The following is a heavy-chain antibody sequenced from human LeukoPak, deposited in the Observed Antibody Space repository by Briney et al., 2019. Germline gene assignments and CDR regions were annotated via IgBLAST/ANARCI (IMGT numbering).Heavy chain of an antibody. J-gene: IGHJ4*02. D-gene: IGHD5-18*01. V-gene: IGHV4-4*02. Sequence: PSETLSLTCAVSGVSISSSNWWSWVRQPPGKGLEWIGEIYHSGSPNYNPSLKSRATISVDKSKYQFSLKLSSVTAADTAVYYCARDWGYSYGYLDYWGQGTLVTVSS. CDR2: IYHSGSP. CDR1: GVSISSSNW. CDR3: ARDWGYSYGYLDY.